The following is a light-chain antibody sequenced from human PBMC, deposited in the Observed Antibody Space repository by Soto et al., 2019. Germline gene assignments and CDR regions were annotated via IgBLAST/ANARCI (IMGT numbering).Light chain of an antibody. V-gene: IGKV1-5*03. CDR3: QQCNRFSWT. CDR2: KAS. CDR1: QSIDKW. Sequence: DIRITQSPSTLSASVGDRVTITCRASQSIDKWLAWYQQKPGKTPKLLIYKASLLQSGVPSRFSASGSGTEFTLTISSLQPDDVGSYFCQQCNRFSWTVGQGTKV. J-gene: IGKJ1*01.